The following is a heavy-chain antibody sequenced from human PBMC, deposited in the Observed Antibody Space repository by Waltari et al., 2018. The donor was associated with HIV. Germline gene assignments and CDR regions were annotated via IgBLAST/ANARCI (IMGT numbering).Heavy chain of an antibody. Sequence: EVQLVESGGGLVQPGGSLKVSCAASEFHLSYHHNNWVRQASGRGLEWVGRITSKGDNYATAYAASVKGRFTISRDDSKNTAVLQMNSLKTEDTAIYYCALYGFGPRYYGMDVWGQGTTVTVSS. CDR2: ITSKGDNYAT. D-gene: IGHD3-10*01. V-gene: IGHV3-73*01. CDR3: ALYGFGPRYYGMDV. J-gene: IGHJ6*02. CDR1: EFHLSYHH.